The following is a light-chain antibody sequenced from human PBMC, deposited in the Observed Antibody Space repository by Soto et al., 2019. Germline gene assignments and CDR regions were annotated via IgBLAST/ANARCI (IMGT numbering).Light chain of an antibody. V-gene: IGKV1-39*01. CDR3: QQTYNSPWT. CDR1: QSVSTY. Sequence: DIQMTQSPSSLSASVGDRVTITCRASQSVSTYLNWYHQKPGKAPKLLIYAASNLQGGVPSRFSGSGSGTDFTLTTSSLQPGDFATYFCQQTYNSPWTFGQGTTVDFK. J-gene: IGKJ1*01. CDR2: AAS.